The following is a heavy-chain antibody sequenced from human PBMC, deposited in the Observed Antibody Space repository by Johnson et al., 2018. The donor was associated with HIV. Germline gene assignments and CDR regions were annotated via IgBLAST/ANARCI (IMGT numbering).Heavy chain of an antibody. D-gene: IGHD6-6*01. Sequence: QVQLVESGGGVVKPERSLRLSCAASGFTFSNYAMHWIRQTPGKGLEWVAFICCDGIDKYYKDSVKGRFTISRDNSKKTLYLQMNSLRVEDTGVYYCATREYRSPPGAFDIWGQGTMVTVS. J-gene: IGHJ3*02. CDR1: GFTFSNYA. CDR3: ATREYRSPPGAFDI. V-gene: IGHV3-30*04. CDR2: ICCDGIDK.